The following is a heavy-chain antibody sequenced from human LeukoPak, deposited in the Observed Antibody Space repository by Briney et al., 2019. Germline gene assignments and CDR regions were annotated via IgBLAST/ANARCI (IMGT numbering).Heavy chain of an antibody. D-gene: IGHD4-17*01. CDR3: VKDNRDGDNLAWFDP. CDR1: GFTFSSYA. CDR2: ISSNGGST. Sequence: PGGSLRLSCSASGFTFSSYAMHWVRQAPGGGLEYVSAISSNGGSTHYADPVKGRFTISRDNSKSTLYLQMSSLRPEDTAVYYCVKDNRDGDNLAWFDPWGQGTLVTVSS. J-gene: IGHJ5*02. V-gene: IGHV3-64D*09.